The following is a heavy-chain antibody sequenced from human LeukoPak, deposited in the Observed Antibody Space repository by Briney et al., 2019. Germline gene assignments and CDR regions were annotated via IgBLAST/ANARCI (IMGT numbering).Heavy chain of an antibody. CDR1: GYTLTELS. CDR3: ATGSDYDFWSGYYSLDY. V-gene: IGHV1-24*01. D-gene: IGHD3-3*01. CDR2: FDPEDGET. J-gene: IGHJ4*02. Sequence: ASVKVSCKVSGYTLTELSMHWVRQAPGKGLEWMGGFDPEDGETIYAQKFQGRVTMTEDTSTDTAYMELSSLRSEDTAVYYCATGSDYDFWSGYYSLDYWGQGTLVTVSS.